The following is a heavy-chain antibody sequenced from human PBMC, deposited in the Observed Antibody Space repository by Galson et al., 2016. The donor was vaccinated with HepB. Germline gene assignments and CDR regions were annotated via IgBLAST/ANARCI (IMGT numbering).Heavy chain of an antibody. Sequence: QSGAEVKKPGESLKISCKGSGYTFPSYWIGWVRQMAGEGLEWMGFIHPGDSHITYSPSFRGHVTFSVDQSIRTAYLHGNNLSASDTAMYFCARVVWDHHTVYYYGIEDWGQGTAVTVSS. D-gene: IGHD2-8*02. CDR3: ARVVWDHHTVYYYGIED. V-gene: IGHV5-51*01. CDR1: GYTFPSYW. J-gene: IGHJ6*02. CDR2: IHPGDSHI.